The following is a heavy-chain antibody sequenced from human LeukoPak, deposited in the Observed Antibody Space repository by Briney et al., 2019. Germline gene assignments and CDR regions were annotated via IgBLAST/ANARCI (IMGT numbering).Heavy chain of an antibody. CDR2: ISSSSSYI. D-gene: IGHD5-24*01. V-gene: IGHV3-21*01. CDR3: ARDLNRCLQSEWYFDY. J-gene: IGHJ4*02. Sequence: GGSLRLSCAASGFTFSSYAMSWVRQAPGKGLECVSSISSSSSYIYYADSVKGRFTISRDNAKNSLYLQINSLRAEDTAVYYCARDLNRCLQSEWYFDYWGQGTLVTVSS. CDR1: GFTFSSYA.